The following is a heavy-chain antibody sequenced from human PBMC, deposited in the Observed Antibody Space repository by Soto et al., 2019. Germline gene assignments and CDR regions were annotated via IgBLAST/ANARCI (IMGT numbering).Heavy chain of an antibody. D-gene: IGHD3-22*01. CDR1: GGTFSSYT. CDR2: IIPILGIA. CDR3: ARDYYDSSGHFDY. V-gene: IGHV1-69*08. Sequence: QVQLVQSGAEVKKPGSSVKVSCKASGGTFSSYTISWVRQAPGQGLEWMGRIIPILGIANYAQKFQGRVTITADKSTSPAYMELSSLRSEDTAVYYCARDYYDSSGHFDYWGKGTLVTVSS. J-gene: IGHJ4*02.